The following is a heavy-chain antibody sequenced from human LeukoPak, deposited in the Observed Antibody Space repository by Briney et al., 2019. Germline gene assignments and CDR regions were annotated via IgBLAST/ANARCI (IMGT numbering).Heavy chain of an antibody. D-gene: IGHD2-15*01. CDR2: INQDESEK. CDR3: VKGYCSGGTCYRNGFDI. Sequence: GGSLRLSCAASGFTFSSNWMSWVRQAPGQGLEWVGNINQDESEKYYVDSVKGRFTISRDNAKSSLYLQMNSLRAEDTALYYCVKGYCSGGTCYRNGFDIWGQGTMVTVSS. V-gene: IGHV3-7*01. CDR1: GFTFSSNW. J-gene: IGHJ3*02.